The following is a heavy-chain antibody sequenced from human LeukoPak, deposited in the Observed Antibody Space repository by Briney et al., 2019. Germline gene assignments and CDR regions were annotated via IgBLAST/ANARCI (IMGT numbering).Heavy chain of an antibody. CDR2: INYSGNTI. CDR1: GFIFSDYY. Sequence: GGSLRLSCAASGFIFSDYYMSWIRQAPGKRLEWVSWINYSGNTIDYADSVKGRFTISRDNATNSLYLQMNSLRAEDTAVYYCARSHYGDYVHSWGQGTLVTVSS. D-gene: IGHD4-17*01. J-gene: IGHJ4*02. CDR3: ARSHYGDYVHS. V-gene: IGHV3-11*01.